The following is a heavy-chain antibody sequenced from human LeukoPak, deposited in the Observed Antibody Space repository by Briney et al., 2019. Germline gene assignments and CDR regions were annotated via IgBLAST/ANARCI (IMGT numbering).Heavy chain of an antibody. CDR1: GYTSTGYY. CDR2: INPNSGGT. D-gene: IGHD2-21*01. Sequence: ASVKVSCKASGYTSTGYYMHWVRQAPGQGLEWMGWINPNSGGTNYAQKFQGRVTMTRDTSISTAYMELSRLRSDDTAVYYCARTVFISSPFDYWGQGTLVTVSS. J-gene: IGHJ4*02. V-gene: IGHV1-2*02. CDR3: ARTVFISSPFDY.